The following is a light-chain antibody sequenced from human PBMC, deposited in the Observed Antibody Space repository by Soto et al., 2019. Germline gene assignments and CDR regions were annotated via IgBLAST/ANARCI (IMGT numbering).Light chain of an antibody. J-gene: IGLJ1*01. CDR2: GNS. CDR1: SANIGSGND. Sequence: QSVLTQPPSVSGAPGPRVTITCTGSSANIGSGNDGHWYQQLPGTAPKLHIYGNSNRPSGVPDRFSGSKSGTSASLSITGLQGEDEADYYYQSYDSSLSGYVFGTGTKVTVL. CDR3: QSYDSSLSGYV. V-gene: IGLV1-40*01.